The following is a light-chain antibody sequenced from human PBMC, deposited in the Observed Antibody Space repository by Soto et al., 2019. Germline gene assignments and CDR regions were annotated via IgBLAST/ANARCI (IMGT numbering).Light chain of an antibody. CDR1: SSDVGSYNL. Sequence: ALTQPASVSGSPGQSITISCTGTSSDVGSYNLVSWYQQHPGKAPKLMIYEVSKRPSGVSNRFSGSKSGNTASLTISGLQAEDEADYYCCSYSARSTFVFGSGTKVTVL. V-gene: IGLV2-23*02. CDR3: CSYSARSTFV. CDR2: EVS. J-gene: IGLJ1*01.